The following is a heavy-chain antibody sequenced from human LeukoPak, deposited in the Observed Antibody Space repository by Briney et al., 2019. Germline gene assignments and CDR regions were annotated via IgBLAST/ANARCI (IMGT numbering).Heavy chain of an antibody. D-gene: IGHD3-22*01. CDR2: IYPGDSDT. Sequence: GESLNSSTKGSRYSFSSYWYGSVRPVPWKNQGWMGIIYPGDSDTRYSPSFQGQVTISADKSISTAYLQWSSLKASDTAMYYCARLFTPGLYDSSGYAMGYWGQGTLVTVSS. V-gene: IGHV5-51*03. CDR1: RYSFSSYW. CDR3: ARLFTPGLYDSSGYAMGY. J-gene: IGHJ4*02.